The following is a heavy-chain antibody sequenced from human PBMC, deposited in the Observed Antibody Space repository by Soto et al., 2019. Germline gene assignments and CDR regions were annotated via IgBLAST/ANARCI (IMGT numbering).Heavy chain of an antibody. V-gene: IGHV1-18*01. CDR2: ISAYNGNT. J-gene: IGHJ4*02. CDR1: GYTFASYA. CDR3: ARDAPPADY. Sequence: ASVKVSCKASGYTFASYASSWVRQAPGQGLEWMGWISAYNGNTNSAQKLQGRVTMTTDTSTSTAYMELRSLRSDDTAVYYCARDAPPADYWGQGTLVTVSS.